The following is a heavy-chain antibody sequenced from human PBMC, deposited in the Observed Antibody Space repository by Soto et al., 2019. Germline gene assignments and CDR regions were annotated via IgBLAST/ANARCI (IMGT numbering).Heavy chain of an antibody. CDR3: ARKDHYGSGSPFY. J-gene: IGHJ4*02. CDR2: IYHGGSI. CDR1: GGSISSYY. Sequence: SETLFLTCTVSGGSISSYYWSWVRQPPGKGLEWIGEIYHGGSINYNPSLKSRVIISVDKSKNQFFLNLNSVTAADTAVYYCARKDHYGSGSPFYWGQGILVTVSS. V-gene: IGHV4-4*02. D-gene: IGHD3-10*01.